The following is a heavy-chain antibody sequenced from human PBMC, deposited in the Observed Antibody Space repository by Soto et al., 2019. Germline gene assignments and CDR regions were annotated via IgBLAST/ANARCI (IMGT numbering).Heavy chain of an antibody. J-gene: IGHJ3*02. D-gene: IGHD2-2*01. CDR2: IYYSGST. V-gene: IGHV4-59*01. CDR1: GGSISSYY. CDR3: ARTRCSSTSCFGPGAFDI. Sequence: SETLSLTCTVSGGSISSYYWSWIRQPPGKGLEWIGYIYYSGSTNYNPSLKSRVTISVDTSKNQFSLKLSSVTAADTAVYYCARTRCSSTSCFGPGAFDIWGQGTMVTVS.